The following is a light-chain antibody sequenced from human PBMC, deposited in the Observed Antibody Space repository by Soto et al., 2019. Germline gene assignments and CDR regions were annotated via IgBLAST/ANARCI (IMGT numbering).Light chain of an antibody. CDR1: SSNIGGNS. V-gene: IGLV1-51*01. J-gene: IGLJ1*01. CDR3: GSWDSSLSAYV. CDR2: DDN. Sequence: QSVLTQPPSVSATPGQKVTISCSGSSSNIGGNSVSWYQQLPGTAPKLLIYDDNKRPSGIPDRFSGSKSGTSATLGITGFQTGDEADYYCGSWDSSLSAYVFGTGTKV.